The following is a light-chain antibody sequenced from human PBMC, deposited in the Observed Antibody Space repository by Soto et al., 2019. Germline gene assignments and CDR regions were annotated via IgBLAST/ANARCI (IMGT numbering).Light chain of an antibody. J-gene: IGLJ1*01. CDR3: SSYANGGSRV. CDR2: EVS. V-gene: IGLV2-14*01. Sequence: QSVLTQPASVSGCPVQAITISCTGASSDVGGYNYVSWYQQYPGKAPKLMIYEVSNRPSGISDRFSASKSGNTASLTISGLQAEDEADYYCSSYANGGSRVFGTGTKVNVL. CDR1: SSDVGGYNY.